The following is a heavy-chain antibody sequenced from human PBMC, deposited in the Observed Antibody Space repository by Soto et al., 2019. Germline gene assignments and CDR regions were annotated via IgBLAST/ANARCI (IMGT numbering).Heavy chain of an antibody. J-gene: IGHJ5*02. CDR2: ISGSGGST. Sequence: EVQLLESGGGLVQPGGSLRLSCAASGFTFSSYAMSWVRQAPGKGLEWVSAISGSGGSTYYADSVKGRFTISRDNSKNTLSLQMNSLSAEDTAVYYCAKTHTRPNWFDPWGQGTLVTVSS. CDR1: GFTFSSYA. CDR3: AKTHTRPNWFDP. V-gene: IGHV3-23*01. D-gene: IGHD3-3*01.